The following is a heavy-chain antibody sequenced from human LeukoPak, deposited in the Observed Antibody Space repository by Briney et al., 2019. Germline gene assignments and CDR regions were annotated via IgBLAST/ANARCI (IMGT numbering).Heavy chain of an antibody. D-gene: IGHD3-10*01. CDR2: ISGSGGST. Sequence: GGSLRLSCAASGFTFSSYAMSWLRQAPGKGLEWVAAISGSGGSTYYADSVKGRFTISRDNSKHTLYLQMNSLRAEDTAVHYCAKIRWFGDPTPYWGQGTLVTVSS. CDR3: AKIRWFGDPTPY. J-gene: IGHJ4*02. CDR1: GFTFSSYA. V-gene: IGHV3-23*01.